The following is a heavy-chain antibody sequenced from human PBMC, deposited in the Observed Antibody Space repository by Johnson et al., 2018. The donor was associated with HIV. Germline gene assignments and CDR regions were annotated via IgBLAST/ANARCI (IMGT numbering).Heavy chain of an antibody. CDR2: ISYDGSNK. CDR3: AKLGLLAVADDAFDI. CDR1: GFTFSSYA. Sequence: QMLLVESGGGVVQPGRSLRLSCAASGFTFSSYAMHWVRQAPGKGLEWVAVISYDGSNKYYADSVKGRFTISRDNSKDTLYLQMNSLGAEDTAVYYWAKLGLLAVADDAFDIWGQGTMVTVSS. D-gene: IGHD6-19*01. J-gene: IGHJ3*02. V-gene: IGHV3-30-3*02.